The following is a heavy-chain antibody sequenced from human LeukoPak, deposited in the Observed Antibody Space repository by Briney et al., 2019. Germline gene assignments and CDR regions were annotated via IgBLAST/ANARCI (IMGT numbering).Heavy chain of an antibody. V-gene: IGHV1-18*01. D-gene: IGHD3-22*01. CDR1: GYIFTTYG. Sequence: ASVKVSCKASGYIFTTYGISWVRQAPGQGLEWMGWISAYNGNTNYAQKLQGRVTMTTDTSTSTAYMELRSLRSDDTAVYYCARVAMIVPFDYWGQGTLVTVSS. CDR3: ARVAMIVPFDY. J-gene: IGHJ4*02. CDR2: ISAYNGNT.